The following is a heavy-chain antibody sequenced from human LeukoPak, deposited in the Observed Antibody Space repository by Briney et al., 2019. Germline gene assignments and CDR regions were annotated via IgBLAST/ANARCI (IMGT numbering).Heavy chain of an antibody. Sequence: SETLSLTCTVSGGSLSGGSYYWGWIRQPPGKGLEWIGSIYHSGSTYYNPSLKSRVTISVDRSKNQFSLKLSSVTAADTAVYYCTASHCSSTSCPVDYWGQGTLVTVSS. D-gene: IGHD2-2*01. CDR1: GGSLSGGSYY. CDR3: TASHCSSTSCPVDY. CDR2: IYHSGST. V-gene: IGHV4-39*07. J-gene: IGHJ4*02.